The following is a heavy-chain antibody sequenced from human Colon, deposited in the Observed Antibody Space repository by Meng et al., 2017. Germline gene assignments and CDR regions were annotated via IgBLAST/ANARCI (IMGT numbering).Heavy chain of an antibody. CDR2: INSDGGGG. J-gene: IGHJ5*02. Sequence: EVQLVGSGRVFVQPGVSLRLSCAASGFSIRNHYMHWVRQAPGKGLEWVSRINSDGGGGTYADFVKGRFTISRDNAENTLYLQMNSLTAEDTAVYYCVCFGGFSGFDPWGQGILVTVSS. D-gene: IGHD3-10*01. CDR1: GFSIRNHY. V-gene: IGHV3-74*01. CDR3: VCFGGFSGFDP.